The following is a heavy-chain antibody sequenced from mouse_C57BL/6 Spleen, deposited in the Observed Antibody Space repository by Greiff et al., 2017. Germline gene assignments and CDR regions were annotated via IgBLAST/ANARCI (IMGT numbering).Heavy chain of an antibody. J-gene: IGHJ2*01. Sequence: EVQLVESGPGLVKPSQSLSLTCSVTGYSITSGYYWNWIRQFPGNKLEWMGYISYDGSNNYNPSLKNRISITRDTSKNQFFLKLNSVTTEDTATYYCARVHYYGSSSYYFDYWGQGTTLTVSS. CDR3: ARVHYYGSSSYYFDY. V-gene: IGHV3-6*01. CDR1: GYSITSGYY. CDR2: ISYDGSN. D-gene: IGHD1-1*01.